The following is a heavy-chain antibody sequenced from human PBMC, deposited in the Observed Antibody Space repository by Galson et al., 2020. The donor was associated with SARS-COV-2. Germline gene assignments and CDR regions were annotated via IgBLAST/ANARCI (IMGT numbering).Heavy chain of an antibody. D-gene: IGHD3-9*01. Sequence: GGSLSLTCAASGFTISSYTMNWVRQAPAKGLELVAYIRSSSGTIYYADSVKGRFTISRDNAKNSLYLQLNSLRVEDTAVYYCARVGVDRYFVCDDWGQGTLVTVSS. CDR3: ARVGVDRYFVCDD. CDR2: IRSSSGTI. V-gene: IGHV3-48*04. J-gene: IGHJ4*02. CDR1: GFTISSYT.